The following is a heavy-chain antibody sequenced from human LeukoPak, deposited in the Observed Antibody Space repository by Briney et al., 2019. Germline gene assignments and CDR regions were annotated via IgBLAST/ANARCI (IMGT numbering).Heavy chain of an antibody. V-gene: IGHV4-4*07. CDR3: ARDLSPLGYCSSTSCYGGDYYFDY. CDR2: IYTSGST. D-gene: IGHD2-2*01. CDR1: GGSISSYY. J-gene: IGHJ4*02. Sequence: SETLSLTCTVSGGSISSYYWSWIRQPAGKGLEWIGRIYTSGSTNYNPSLKSRVTMSVDTSKNQFSLKLNSVTAADTAVYYCARDLSPLGYCSSTSCYGGDYYFDYWGQGTLVTVSS.